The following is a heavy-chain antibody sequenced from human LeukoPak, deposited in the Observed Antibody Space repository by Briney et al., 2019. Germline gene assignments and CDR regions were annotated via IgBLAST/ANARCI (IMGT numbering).Heavy chain of an antibody. CDR2: FYGSGDST. CDR3: ARERQQLLFFDY. D-gene: IGHD6-13*01. Sequence: GGSLRLSCAASGFTFSSYALSWVRQAPGKGLEWVSGFYGSGDSTYYADSVKGRFTISRDNSKNTLYLQMNSLRAEDTALYYCARERQQLLFFDYWGQGTLVTVSS. CDR1: GFTFSSYA. V-gene: IGHV3-23*01. J-gene: IGHJ4*02.